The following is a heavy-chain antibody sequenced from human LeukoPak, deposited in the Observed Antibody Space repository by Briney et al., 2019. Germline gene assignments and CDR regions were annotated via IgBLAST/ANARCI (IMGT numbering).Heavy chain of an antibody. V-gene: IGHV4-4*02. CDR1: GGSISSSNW. CDR2: IYHSGRT. Sequence: SETLSLTCAVSGGSISSSNWWSWVRQAPGKGLEWIGEIYHSGRTNYNPSLKSRVTISVDKSKNQFSLRLSSVTAADTAVYYCARANYYDSSGYTDYWGQGTLVTVSS. J-gene: IGHJ4*02. D-gene: IGHD3-22*01. CDR3: ARANYYDSSGYTDY.